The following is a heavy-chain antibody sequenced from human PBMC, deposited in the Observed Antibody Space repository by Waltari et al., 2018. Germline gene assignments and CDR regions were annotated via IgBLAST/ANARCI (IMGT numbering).Heavy chain of an antibody. D-gene: IGHD3-16*01. CDR1: RITFSPYA. Sequence: DVQLLESGGGVVQRGGSLRVACTASRITFSPYAMAWVRQGLGQGLELVSTISGSGNDTYYADSVKGRFTISRDNSKNTVFLQMNMLRVEDTANYYCAKALGIMGFDCWGQGTLVAVAS. CDR3: AKALGIMGFDC. CDR2: ISGSGNDT. V-gene: IGHV3-23*01. J-gene: IGHJ4*02.